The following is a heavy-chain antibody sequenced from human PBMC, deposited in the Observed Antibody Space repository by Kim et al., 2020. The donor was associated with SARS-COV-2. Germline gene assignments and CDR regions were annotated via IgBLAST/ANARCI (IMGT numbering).Heavy chain of an antibody. V-gene: IGHV3-66*02. CDR2: IYSGGST. D-gene: IGHD2-15*01. J-gene: IGHJ6*02. CDR3: ARDVVAASYYYYGMDV. Sequence: GGSLRLSCAASGFTVSSNYMSWVRQAPGKGLEWVSVIYSGGSTYYADSVKGRFTISRDNSKNTLYLQMNSLRAEDTAVYYCARDVVAASYYYYGMDVWGQGTTVTVSS. CDR1: GFTVSSNY.